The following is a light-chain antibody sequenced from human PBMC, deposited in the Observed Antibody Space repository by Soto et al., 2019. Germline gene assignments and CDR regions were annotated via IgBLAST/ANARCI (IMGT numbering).Light chain of an antibody. CDR3: QQYGSSSWT. J-gene: IGKJ1*01. V-gene: IGKV3-20*01. CDR2: GAS. CDR1: QSVSSSY. Sequence: EIVVNQSPSTLSVSPGERATLHCRASQSVSSSYLAWYQQKPGQAPRLLIYGASSRATGIPDRFSGSGSGTDFTLTISRLEPEDFAVYYCQQYGSSSWTFGQGTKVDIK.